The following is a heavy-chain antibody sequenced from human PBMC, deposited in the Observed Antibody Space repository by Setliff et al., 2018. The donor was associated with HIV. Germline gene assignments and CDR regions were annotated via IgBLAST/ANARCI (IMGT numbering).Heavy chain of an antibody. CDR1: GFSFSSRG. CDR2: ISPAGTTM. Sequence: QTGGSLRLSCVGSGFSFSSRGMIWVRQAPGRGLEWVSYISPAGTTMYYADSVKGRFVISREKSKSTLYLQMNSLRAEDTALYYCAKGLYSSSWYADAFDIWGQGTMVTVSS. CDR3: AKGLYSSSWYADAFDI. J-gene: IGHJ3*02. V-gene: IGHV3-48*01. D-gene: IGHD6-13*01.